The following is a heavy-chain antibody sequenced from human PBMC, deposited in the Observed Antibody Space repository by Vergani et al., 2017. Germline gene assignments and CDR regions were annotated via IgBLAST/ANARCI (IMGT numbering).Heavy chain of an antibody. Sequence: EVQLVESGGGLVQPGGSLRLSCAASGFTFSSYEMNWVRQAPGKGLEWVSNISSSGSTIYYADSVKGRFTISRDTAKNSLYLQMNSLRAEDTAVYYCASSLFGELSFYGMDVWGQGTTVTVSS. V-gene: IGHV3-48*03. CDR2: ISSSGSTI. CDR3: ASSLFGELSFYGMDV. D-gene: IGHD3-10*01. CDR1: GFTFSSYE. J-gene: IGHJ6*02.